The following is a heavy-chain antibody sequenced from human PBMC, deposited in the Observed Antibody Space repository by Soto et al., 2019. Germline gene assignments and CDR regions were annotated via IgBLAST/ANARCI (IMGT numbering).Heavy chain of an antibody. V-gene: IGHV3-23*01. CDR3: ARRGSGSYYNY. CDR1: GFTFSSYA. D-gene: IGHD1-26*01. Sequence: EVQLLESGGGLVQPGGSLRLSCAASGFTFSSYAMRWVRQAPVKGLEWVSAISGSGGSTYYADSVKGRFTISRDNSKNTLYLQMNSLRAEDTAVYYCARRGSGSYYNYWSQATLVTDSS. CDR2: ISGSGGST. J-gene: IGHJ4*02.